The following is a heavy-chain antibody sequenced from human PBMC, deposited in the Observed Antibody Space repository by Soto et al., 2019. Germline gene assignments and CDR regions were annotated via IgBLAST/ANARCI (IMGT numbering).Heavy chain of an antibody. V-gene: IGHV4-30-4*01. CDR3: ARELRGYSYGPGEVF. CDR1: GGSITSSNYY. CDR2: IYSSGSA. J-gene: IGHJ4*02. D-gene: IGHD5-18*01. Sequence: LSLTCTVSGGSITSSNYYCSWIRQSPGEGLEWIGHIYSSGSAYYNPPLMSRVSMSIDTSKNQFSLSLNSVTVADTAVYFCARELRGYSYGPGEVFWGRGTLVTVSS.